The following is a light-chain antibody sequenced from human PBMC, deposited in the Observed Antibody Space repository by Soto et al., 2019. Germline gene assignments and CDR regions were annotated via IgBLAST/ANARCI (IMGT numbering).Light chain of an antibody. J-gene: IGLJ1*01. CDR2: GVS. CDR1: SSDVGGFDY. V-gene: IGLV2-14*03. Sequence: QSALTQPASVSGSPGQSITISCTGTSSDVGGFDYVSWYQHHPGKAPKLMIYGVSSRPSGVSNRFSGSKSGSTASLTISGLQAEDEADYYCSSYTTRSTYVFGTGTKLT. CDR3: SSYTTRSTYV.